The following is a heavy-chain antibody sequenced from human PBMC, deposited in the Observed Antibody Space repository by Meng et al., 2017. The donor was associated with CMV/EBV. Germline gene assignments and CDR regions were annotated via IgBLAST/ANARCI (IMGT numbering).Heavy chain of an antibody. CDR3: ARGPRSPTIFGVVIRNYYYGMDV. V-gene: IGHV6-1*01. J-gene: IGHJ6*02. D-gene: IGHD3-3*01. CDR2: TYYRSKWYN. CDR1: GDSVSSNSAA. Sequence: LRLSCAISGDSVSSNSAAWSWIRQSPSRGLEWLGRTYYRSKWYNDYAVSVKSRITINPDTSKNQFSLQLNSVTPEDTAVYYCARGPRSPTIFGVVIRNYYYGMDVWGQGATVTVSS.